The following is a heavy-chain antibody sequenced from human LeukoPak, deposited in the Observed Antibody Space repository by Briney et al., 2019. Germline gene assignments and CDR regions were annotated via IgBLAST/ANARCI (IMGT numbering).Heavy chain of an antibody. CDR3: ARDFKVRGVTTSLGGY. V-gene: IGHV1-18*01. Sequence: GASVKVSCKASGYTFTSYGISWVRPAPGQGLEWMGWISAYNGNTNYAQKLQGRVTMTRNTSISTAYMELSSLRSEDTAVYYCARDFKVRGVTTSLGGYWGQGTLVTVSS. D-gene: IGHD3-10*01. J-gene: IGHJ4*02. CDR2: ISAYNGNT. CDR1: GYTFTSYG.